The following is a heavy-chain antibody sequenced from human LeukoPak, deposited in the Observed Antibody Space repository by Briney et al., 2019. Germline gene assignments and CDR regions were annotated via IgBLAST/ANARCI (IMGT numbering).Heavy chain of an antibody. V-gene: IGHV3-74*01. CDR2: INSDGSYT. J-gene: IGHJ4*02. Sequence: SGGSLRLSCAASGFTFSGYWMHWVRQAPGRGLVWVSRINSDGSYTSYADSVKGRFTISRENAKDTLHLQMNSLRGEDTAVYYCARVNSGSRFHFDYWGQGTLVTVSS. D-gene: IGHD5-12*01. CDR3: ARVNSGSRFHFDY. CDR1: GFTFSGYW.